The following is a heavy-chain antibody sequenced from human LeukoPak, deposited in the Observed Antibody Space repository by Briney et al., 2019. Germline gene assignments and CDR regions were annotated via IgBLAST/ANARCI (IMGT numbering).Heavy chain of an antibody. D-gene: IGHD6-6*01. Sequence: GGSLRLSCAASGFTFSSYSMNWVRQAPGKGLEWVSSISSSSSYIYYADSVKGRFTISRDNAKNSLYLQMNSLRAEDTAVYYCARARPSLLAYSSSSIDYWGQGTLVTVSS. CDR2: ISSSSSYI. CDR3: ARARPSLLAYSSSSIDY. V-gene: IGHV3-21*01. CDR1: GFTFSSYS. J-gene: IGHJ4*02.